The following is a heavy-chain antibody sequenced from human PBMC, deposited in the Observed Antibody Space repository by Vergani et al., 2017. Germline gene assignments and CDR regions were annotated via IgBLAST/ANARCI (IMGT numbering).Heavy chain of an antibody. Sequence: QVQLVESGGGVVQPGRSLRLSCAASGFTFSSYGMHWVRQAPGKGLEWVAVISYDGRNIYHADSVKGRFTISRDNSKNTLYLQMNNLRVEDTGVYYCSRGPEGAYYYFYYMDVWGKGTTVTVS. CDR1: GFTFSSYG. V-gene: IGHV3-30*03. CDR3: SRGPEGAYYYFYYMDV. CDR2: ISYDGRNI. D-gene: IGHD3/OR15-3a*01. J-gene: IGHJ6*03.